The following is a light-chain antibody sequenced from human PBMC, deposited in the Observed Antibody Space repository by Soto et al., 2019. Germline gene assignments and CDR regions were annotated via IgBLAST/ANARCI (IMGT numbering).Light chain of an antibody. Sequence: QSALTQPASVSGSPGQSITISCTGTSSDVGGYNYVSWYQQHPGKDSKLMIYDVSNRPSGVSNRFSGSKSGNTASLTISVLQAEDEADYYCSSYTSSSTLLYVFGTGTKVTVL. CDR1: SSDVGGYNY. CDR2: DVS. J-gene: IGLJ1*01. CDR3: SSYTSSSTLLYV. V-gene: IGLV2-14*01.